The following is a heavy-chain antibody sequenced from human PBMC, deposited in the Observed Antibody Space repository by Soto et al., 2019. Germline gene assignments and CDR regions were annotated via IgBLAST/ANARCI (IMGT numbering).Heavy chain of an antibody. J-gene: IGHJ4*02. Sequence: AVKVSCKASGFTFTSSAVQWVRQARGQRLEWIGWIVVGSGHTNYAQKFQERVTITRDMSTSTAYMDLSSLRSEDTAVYYCAARDYYDSSGYYSGPPPFDYWGQGTLVTVSS. CDR3: AARDYYDSSGYYSGPPPFDY. CDR2: IVVGSGHT. V-gene: IGHV1-58*01. CDR1: GFTFTSSA. D-gene: IGHD3-22*01.